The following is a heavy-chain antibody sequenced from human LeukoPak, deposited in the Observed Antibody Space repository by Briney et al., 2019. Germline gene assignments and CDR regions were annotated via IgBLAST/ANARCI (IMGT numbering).Heavy chain of an antibody. CDR3: VRLVYCSGGSCRDY. J-gene: IGHJ4*02. CDR1: GFAFSNYW. CDR2: ISSDGSST. Sequence: GGSLRLSCAASGFAFSNYWMHWVRQAPGKGLVWVSRISSDGSSTTYADSVKGRFTISRDNAKNTLYLQMNSLRAEDTAVYFCVRLVYCSGGSCRDYWGQGTLVTVSS. D-gene: IGHD2-15*01. V-gene: IGHV3-74*01.